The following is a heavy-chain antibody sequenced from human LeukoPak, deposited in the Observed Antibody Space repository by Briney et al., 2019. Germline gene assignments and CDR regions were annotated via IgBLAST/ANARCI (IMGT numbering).Heavy chain of an antibody. D-gene: IGHD2-15*01. CDR3: AKGSASSRPYYFDY. CDR2: ISATGGTI. J-gene: IGHJ4*02. V-gene: IGHV3-48*01. Sequence: GGSLRLSCAASGFTFSSNGMNWVRQAPGKGLEWVSYISATGGTIYYADSVKGRFTISRDNSKNTLDLRMSSLRAEDTAVYYCAKGSASSRPYYFDYWGQGALVTVSS. CDR1: GFTFSSNG.